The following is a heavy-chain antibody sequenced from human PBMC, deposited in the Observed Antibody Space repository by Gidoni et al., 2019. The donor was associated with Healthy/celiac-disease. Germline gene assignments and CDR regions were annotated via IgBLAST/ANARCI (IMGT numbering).Heavy chain of an antibody. CDR2: IYYSGST. V-gene: IGHV4-59*08. Sequence: QVQLQESGPGLVKPSETLSLTCTVSGGSISSYYWSWIRQPPGKGLEWIGYIYYSGSTNYTPSLKSRVTISVDTSKNQFSLKLSSVTAADTAVYYCARHALGYCSSTSCYRGWFDPWGQGTLVTVSS. D-gene: IGHD2-2*01. CDR1: GGSISSYY. J-gene: IGHJ5*02. CDR3: ARHALGYCSSTSCYRGWFDP.